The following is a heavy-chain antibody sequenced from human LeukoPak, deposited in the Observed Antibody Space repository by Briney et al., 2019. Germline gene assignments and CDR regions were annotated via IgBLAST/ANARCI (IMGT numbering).Heavy chain of an antibody. D-gene: IGHD1-26*01. Sequence: PSETLSLTCTVSGGSISSSSYYWGWIRQPPGKGLEWIGSIYYSGSTYYNPSLKSRVTISVDTFKNQFSLKLSSVTAADTAVYYCARLEPYSGKIQFDYWGQGTLVTVSS. CDR1: GGSISSSSYY. CDR2: IYYSGST. V-gene: IGHV4-39*01. CDR3: ARLEPYSGKIQFDY. J-gene: IGHJ4*02.